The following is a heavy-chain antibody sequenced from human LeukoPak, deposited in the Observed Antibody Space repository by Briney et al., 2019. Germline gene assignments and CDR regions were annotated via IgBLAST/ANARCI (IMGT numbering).Heavy chain of an antibody. D-gene: IGHD3-3*02. CDR2: IYYSGST. CDR3: VSPRYYYYYMDV. J-gene: IGHJ6*03. V-gene: IGHV4-39*01. CDR1: GGSISSGGYY. Sequence: SETLSLTCTVSGGSISSGGYYWGWIRQPPGKGLGWIGSIYYSGSTYYNPSLKSRVTISVDTSKNQFSLKLSSMTAADTAVYYCVSPRYYYYYMDVWGKGTTVTVSS.